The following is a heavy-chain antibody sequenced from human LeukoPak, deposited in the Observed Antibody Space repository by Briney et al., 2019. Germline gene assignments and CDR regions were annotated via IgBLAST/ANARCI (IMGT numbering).Heavy chain of an antibody. D-gene: IGHD4-17*01. CDR2: IRYDGSNK. J-gene: IGHJ4*02. CDR1: GFTFSSYG. Sequence: PGGSLRLSCAASGFTFSSYGMHWVRQAPGKGLEWVAFIRYDGSNKYYADSVKGRFTISRDNSKNTLYLQMNSLRAEDTAVHYCAKLIRTTVTTNGFDYWGQGTLVTVSS. CDR3: AKLIRTTVTTNGFDY. V-gene: IGHV3-30*02.